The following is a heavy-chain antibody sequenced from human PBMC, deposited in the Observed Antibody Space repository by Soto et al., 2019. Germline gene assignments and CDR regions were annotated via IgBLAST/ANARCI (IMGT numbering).Heavy chain of an antibody. V-gene: IGHV1-69*01. CDR1: GGTFSSYA. D-gene: IGHD6-6*01. CDR3: ARATGRDSSSTFYYYYGMDV. Sequence: QVQLVQSGAEVKKPGSSVKVSCKASGGTFSSYAISWVRQAPGQGLEWMGGIIPIFGTANYEQKFQGRVTITADESTSTAYMELSSLRCEDTAVYYCARATGRDSSSTFYYYYGMDVWGQGTTVTVSS. CDR2: IIPIFGTA. J-gene: IGHJ6*02.